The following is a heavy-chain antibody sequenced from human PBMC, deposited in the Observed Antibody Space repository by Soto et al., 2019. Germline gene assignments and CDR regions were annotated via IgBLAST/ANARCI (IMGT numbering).Heavy chain of an antibody. CDR2: ISYDGINT. CDR3: AKDFLSYCSSTSCYGMDV. Sequence: GGSLRLSCAASEFTFSHYGMHWVRQAPGKGLEWVALISYDGINTYYADSVKDRFTISRDNSKNTLYLQLNSLRAEDTAVFYCAKDFLSYCSSTSCYGMDVWGQGTTVTVSS. CDR1: EFTFSHYG. J-gene: IGHJ6*02. V-gene: IGHV3-30*18. D-gene: IGHD2-2*01.